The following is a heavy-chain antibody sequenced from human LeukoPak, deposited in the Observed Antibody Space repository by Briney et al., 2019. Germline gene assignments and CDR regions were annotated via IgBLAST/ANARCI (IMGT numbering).Heavy chain of an antibody. CDR3: ATKALLPGGVFDY. J-gene: IGHJ4*02. D-gene: IGHD3-16*01. CDR1: GFTFSSYA. CDR2: ISGSGGST. Sequence: GGSLRLSCAASGFTFSSYAMSWVRQAPGKGLEWVSAISGSGGSTYYADSVKGRFTISRDNSKNTLYLQMNSLRADDTAVYYCATKALLPGGVFDYWGQGTLVTVSS. V-gene: IGHV3-23*01.